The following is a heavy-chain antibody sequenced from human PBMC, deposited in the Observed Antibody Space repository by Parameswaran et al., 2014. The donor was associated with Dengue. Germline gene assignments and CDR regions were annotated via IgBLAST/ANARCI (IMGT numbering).Heavy chain of an antibody. CDR3: ARGSFVGALDY. V-gene: IGHV3-33*01. J-gene: IGHJ4*02. Sequence: VRQAPGKGLEWVGIIWYDGSGKYYADSVEGRFTISRDNSKNTVFLQMNSLRAEDTAVYYCARGSFVGALDYWGQGTQVTVSS. D-gene: IGHD3-3*02. CDR2: IWYDGSGK.